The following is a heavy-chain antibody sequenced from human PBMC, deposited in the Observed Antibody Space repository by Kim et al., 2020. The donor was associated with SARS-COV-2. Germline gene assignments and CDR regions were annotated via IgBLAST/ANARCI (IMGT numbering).Heavy chain of an antibody. CDR2: INPSGGST. CDR3: ARVRITMVRGVNDAFDI. J-gene: IGHJ3*02. V-gene: IGHV1-46*01. CDR1: GYTFTSYY. Sequence: ASVKVSCKASGYTFTSYYMHWVRQAPGQGLEWMGIINPSGGSTSYAQKFQGRVTMTRDTSTSTVYMELSSLRSEDTAVYYCARVRITMVRGVNDAFDIWGQGTMVTVSS. D-gene: IGHD3-10*01.